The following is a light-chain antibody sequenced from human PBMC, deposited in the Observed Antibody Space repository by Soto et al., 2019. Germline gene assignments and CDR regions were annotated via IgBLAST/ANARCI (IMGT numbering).Light chain of an antibody. CDR1: QNIYYN. J-gene: IGKJ1*01. CDR2: GAS. V-gene: IGKV3-15*01. Sequence: ILVTQSPATVSVSPGERAGRSWRASQNIYYNVAWYQQKPGQAPRLLIYGASTRATGIPARFSGSGSGTEFTLTISSLQSEDFAVDYCQQYNNWPRTFGQGTKVDIK. CDR3: QQYNNWPRT.